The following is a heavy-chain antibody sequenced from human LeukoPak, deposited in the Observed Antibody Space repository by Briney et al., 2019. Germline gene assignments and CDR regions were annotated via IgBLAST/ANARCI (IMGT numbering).Heavy chain of an antibody. CDR3: ARKSPAGSLDY. CDR2: ISAYNGNT. V-gene: IGHV1-18*01. J-gene: IGHJ4*02. CDR1: GYTFTSYG. D-gene: IGHD6-19*01. Sequence: ASVKISCKASGYTFTSYGISWVRQAPGQGLEWMGWISAYNGNTNYAQKLQGRVTMTTDTSTSTAYMELRSLRSDNTAVYYCARKSPAGSLDYWGQGTLVTVSS.